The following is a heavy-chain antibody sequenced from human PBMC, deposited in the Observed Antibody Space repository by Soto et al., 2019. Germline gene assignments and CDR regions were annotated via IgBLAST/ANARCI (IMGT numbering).Heavy chain of an antibody. CDR1: GFTFSSYA. CDR3: AKGRACSGGSCYLCDY. D-gene: IGHD2-15*01. CDR2: ISGSGGST. J-gene: IGHJ4*02. Sequence: EVQLLESGGGLVQPGGSLRLSCAASGFTFSSYAMSWVRQAPGKGLEWVSAISGSGGSTYYADSVKGRFTISRDNSKNSLYLQMNSLRAEDTAVYYCAKGRACSGGSCYLCDYWGQGTLVTVSS. V-gene: IGHV3-23*01.